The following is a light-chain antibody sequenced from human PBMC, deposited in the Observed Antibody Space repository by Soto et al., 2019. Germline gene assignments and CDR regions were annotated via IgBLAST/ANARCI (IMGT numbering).Light chain of an antibody. CDR1: SSDVGSYNL. CDR2: EVS. CDR3: SSYTSSSSVA. Sequence: QSALTQPASVSGSPGQSITISCTGTSSDVGSYNLVSWYQQHPGKAPKLVIYEVSNRPSGVSNRFSGSKSGSTASLTISGLQAEDEADYHCSSYTSSSSVAFGGGTKLTVL. J-gene: IGLJ2*01. V-gene: IGLV2-14*02.